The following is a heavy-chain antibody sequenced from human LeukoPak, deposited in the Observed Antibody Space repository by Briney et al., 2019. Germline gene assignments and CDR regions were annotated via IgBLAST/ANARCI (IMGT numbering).Heavy chain of an antibody. CDR2: INPSGGST. D-gene: IGHD1-1*01. Sequence: ASVKVSCKASGYTFTSYYMHWVRQAPGQGLEWMGIINPSGGSTSYAQKFQGRVTMTRDMSTSTVYMELSSLRSEDTAMYYCASSSVNNWKTYYYYYMDVWGKGTTVTVSS. CDR1: GYTFTSYY. J-gene: IGHJ6*03. V-gene: IGHV1-46*01. CDR3: ASSSVNNWKTYYYYYMDV.